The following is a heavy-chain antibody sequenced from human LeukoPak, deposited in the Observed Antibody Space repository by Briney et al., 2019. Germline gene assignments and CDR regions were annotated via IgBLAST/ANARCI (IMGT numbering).Heavy chain of an antibody. Sequence: SETLSLTCAVYGGSFSGYYWSWIRQPPGKGLEWIGEINHSGGTYYNPSLKSRVTLSVDTSKNQFSLKMDSVTAADTAVYYCARGRYSQYFDYWGQGTLVTVSS. CDR3: ARGRYSQYFDY. CDR2: INHSGGT. CDR1: GGSFSGYY. J-gene: IGHJ4*02. D-gene: IGHD5-18*01. V-gene: IGHV4-34*01.